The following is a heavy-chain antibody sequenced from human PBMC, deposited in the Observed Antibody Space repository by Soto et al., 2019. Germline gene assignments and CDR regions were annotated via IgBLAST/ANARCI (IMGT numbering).Heavy chain of an antibody. Sequence: EVQVMESGGGLVQPGGSLRLSCAPSGFIFSSYWMSWVRQPPGKGLEWVANINRDGSVRNYVDSVKGRFTIYRDNAKNSAYLQMDSLRADDTAVYYCTSARSSVGAPGGFIEFWGQGTLVTVSS. V-gene: IGHV3-7*03. CDR1: GFIFSSYW. CDR2: INRDGSVR. J-gene: IGHJ4*02. CDR3: TSARSSVGAPGGFIEF. D-gene: IGHD1-26*01.